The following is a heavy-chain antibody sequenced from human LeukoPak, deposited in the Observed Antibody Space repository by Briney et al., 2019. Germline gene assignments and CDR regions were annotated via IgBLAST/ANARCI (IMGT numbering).Heavy chain of an antibody. D-gene: IGHD3-22*01. J-gene: IGHJ4*02. CDR2: IYYSGST. V-gene: IGHV4-59*12. CDR1: GGSISSYY. CDR3: ARDPHDSSGHYAGFDY. Sequence: SETLSLTCTVSGGSISSYYWSWIRQPPGKGLEWIGYIYYSGSTNYNPSLKSRLTISVDTSKNQFSLNLSSVTAADTAVYYCARDPHDSSGHYAGFDYWGQGTLVTVSS.